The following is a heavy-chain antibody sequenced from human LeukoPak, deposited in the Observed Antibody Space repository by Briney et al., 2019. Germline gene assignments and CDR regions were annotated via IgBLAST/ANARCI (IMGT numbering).Heavy chain of an antibody. CDR2: INHSGST. CDR3: ARGPIAVAGKHFDY. Sequence: PSETLSLTCAVYGGSFSGYYWSWIRQPPGKGLEWIGEINHSGSTNYNPSLKRRVTISVDTSKNQFSLKLSSVTAADTAVYYCARGPIAVAGKHFDYWGQGTLVTVSS. V-gene: IGHV4-34*01. D-gene: IGHD6-19*01. J-gene: IGHJ4*02. CDR1: GGSFSGYY.